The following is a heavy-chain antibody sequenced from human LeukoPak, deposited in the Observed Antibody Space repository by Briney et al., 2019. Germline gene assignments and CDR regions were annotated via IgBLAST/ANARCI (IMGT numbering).Heavy chain of an antibody. D-gene: IGHD3-22*01. CDR3: AAPYYYDSSGHSPTFXFDY. CDR2: ISYDGSNK. J-gene: IGHJ4*01. CDR1: GFTFSSYG. Sequence: PGGSLRLSCAASGFTFSSYGMHWVRQAPGKGLEWVAVISYDGSNKYYADSVKGRFTISRDNSKNTLYLQMNSLRAEDTAVYYCAAPYYYDSSGHSPTFXFDYWGXGTLVTVSS. V-gene: IGHV3-30*03.